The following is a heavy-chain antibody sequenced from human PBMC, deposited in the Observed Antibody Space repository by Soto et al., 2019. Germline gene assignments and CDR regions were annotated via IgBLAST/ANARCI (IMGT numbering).Heavy chain of an antibody. D-gene: IGHD3-10*01. Sequence: EVQLVESGGGVVRPGGSLRLSCAASGFTFDNSGLNWVRQAPGKGLEWVSFINWNGDSTGYAYSVKGRFTISRDNAKSSLSLQMNSLRGEETALYFCARDGYSSGSQFAYWGQGDLVTVSS. CDR3: ARDGYSSGSQFAY. CDR2: INWNGDST. CDR1: GFTFDNSG. J-gene: IGHJ4*02. V-gene: IGHV3-20*04.